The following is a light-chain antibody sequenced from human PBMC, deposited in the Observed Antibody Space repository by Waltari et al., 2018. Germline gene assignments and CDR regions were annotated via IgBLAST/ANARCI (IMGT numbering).Light chain of an antibody. CDR2: AVS. CDR3: QQSANSPFT. J-gene: IGKJ5*01. Sequence: DIVLTQSPGTLSFSPAERATLSCRASQSVGSRYLAWYQQKPGQAPRLVIFAVSTRATGIPDRFSGSGSGTDFSLTISRLEPEDFAVYYCQQSANSPFTFGQGTRLDI. CDR1: QSVGSRY. V-gene: IGKV3-20*01.